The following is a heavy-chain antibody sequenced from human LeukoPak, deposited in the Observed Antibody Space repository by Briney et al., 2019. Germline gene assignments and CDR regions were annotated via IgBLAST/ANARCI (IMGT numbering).Heavy chain of an antibody. CDR3: ARGGAYTYGYY. CDR2: ISPYSGGT. V-gene: IGHV1-2*02. CDR1: GYTFTSYG. D-gene: IGHD5-18*01. J-gene: IGHJ4*02. Sequence: ASVKVSCKASGYTFTSYGISWVRQAPGQGLEWMGWISPYSGGTNYAQKFQGRVTMTRDTSISTAYMELSSLRSDDTAVYYCARGGAYTYGYYWGQGTLVTVSS.